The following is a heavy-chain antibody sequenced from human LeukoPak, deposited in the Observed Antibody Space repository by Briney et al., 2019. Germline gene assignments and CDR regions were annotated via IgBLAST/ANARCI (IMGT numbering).Heavy chain of an antibody. J-gene: IGHJ4*02. V-gene: IGHV1-3*01. Sequence: GASVKVSCKASGYTFTSYAMHWVRQAPGQRLEWMGWINAGNGNTKYSQKFQGRVTITRDTSASTAYMELSSLRSEDTAVYYCARAVAGSLFHFDYWGQGTLVTVSS. CDR3: ARAVAGSLFHFDY. D-gene: IGHD6-19*01. CDR2: INAGNGNT. CDR1: GYTFTSYA.